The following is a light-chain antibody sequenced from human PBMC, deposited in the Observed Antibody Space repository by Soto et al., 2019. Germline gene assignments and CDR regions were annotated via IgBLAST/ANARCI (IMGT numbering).Light chain of an antibody. CDR1: HSVSSS. CDR2: GAS. CDR3: QQYGSSPWT. J-gene: IGKJ1*01. V-gene: IGKV3-20*01. Sequence: EIVMTQSPATMSVSPGERATLFCRASHSVSSSLAWYQQKPGQAPRLLIHGASTRATGIPARFSDSGSGTDFTLTISRLEPEDVAVYYCQQYGSSPWTFGQGTKVDIK.